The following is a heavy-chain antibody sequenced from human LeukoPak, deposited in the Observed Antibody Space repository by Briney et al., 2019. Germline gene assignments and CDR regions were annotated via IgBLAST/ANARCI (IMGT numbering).Heavy chain of an antibody. CDR2: ISSSSSTI. CDR1: GFTFDDYG. CDR3: ARVGGDIFDY. V-gene: IGHV3-48*01. D-gene: IGHD4-17*01. J-gene: IGHJ4*02. Sequence: PGGSLRLSCAASGFTFDDYGMSWVRQAPGKGLEWVSYISSSSSTIYYADSVKGRFTISRDNAKNSLYLQINSLRAEDTAVYYCARVGGDIFDYWGQGTLVTVSS.